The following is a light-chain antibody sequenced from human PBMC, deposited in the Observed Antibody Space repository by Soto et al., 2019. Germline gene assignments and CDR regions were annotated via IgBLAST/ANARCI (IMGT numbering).Light chain of an antibody. CDR1: QDINNY. J-gene: IGKJ1*01. CDR3: QQYDVLPRT. V-gene: IGKV1-33*01. CDR2: DAS. Sequence: DIQMTQSPSSLSASVGDRVTITCQASQDINNYVNWYQRRPGRAPKVLIYDASNLETGVPSRFSGTGSGTEFTFTISSLQPEDFATYYCQQYDVLPRTFGQGTTVDVK.